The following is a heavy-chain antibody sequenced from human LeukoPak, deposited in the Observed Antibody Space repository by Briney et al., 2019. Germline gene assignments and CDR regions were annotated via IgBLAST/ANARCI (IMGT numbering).Heavy chain of an antibody. D-gene: IGHD6-13*01. CDR3: ARGLAAGFDC. Sequence: GGSLSLSCAASEFTFSSYTMHGVRQAPGKGLEWVAVISCDGSKKYYADSVKGRFTISRDNSKNTLSLQMNSLRADDTAVYYCARGLAAGFDCWGRGTLLTVSS. V-gene: IGHV3-30*04. J-gene: IGHJ4*02. CDR1: EFTFSSYT. CDR2: ISCDGSKK.